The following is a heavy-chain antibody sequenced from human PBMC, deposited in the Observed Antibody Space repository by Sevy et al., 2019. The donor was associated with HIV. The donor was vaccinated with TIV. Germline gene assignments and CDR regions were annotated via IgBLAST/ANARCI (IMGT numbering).Heavy chain of an antibody. CDR3: ARRGDPGAGYFDY. CDR1: GYSISSGYY. Sequence: SETLSLTCAVSGYSISSGYYWGWIRQPPGKVLEWIGSIYHSGSTYYNPSLKSRVTISVDTSKNQFSLELSSVTAADTAVYYCARRGDPGAGYFDYWGQGTLVTVSS. D-gene: IGHD2-21*01. CDR2: IYHSGST. J-gene: IGHJ4*02. V-gene: IGHV4-38-2*01.